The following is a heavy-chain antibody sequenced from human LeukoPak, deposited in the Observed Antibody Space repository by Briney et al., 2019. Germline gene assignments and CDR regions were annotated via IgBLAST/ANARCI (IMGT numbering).Heavy chain of an antibody. CDR3: ARDSVHGYYDSSGYSAPFDY. J-gene: IGHJ4*02. V-gene: IGHV3-7*01. CDR1: GFTFSSYW. D-gene: IGHD3-22*01. CDR2: IKEDGSEK. Sequence: HPGGSLRLSCAVSGFTFSSYWMSWVRQAPGKGLEWVANIKEDGSEKYYVDSVKGRFTISRDNAKNSLYLQMNSLRGEDTAVYYCARDSVHGYYDSSGYSAPFDYWGQGTLVTVSS.